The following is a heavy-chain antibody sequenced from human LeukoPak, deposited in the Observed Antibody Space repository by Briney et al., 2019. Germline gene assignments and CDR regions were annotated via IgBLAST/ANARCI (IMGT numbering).Heavy chain of an antibody. J-gene: IGHJ4*02. V-gene: IGHV3-23*01. CDR2: ISGSGGST. CDR3: ARDPDWGGKYYFDY. CDR1: GFTFSSYA. D-gene: IGHD7-27*01. Sequence: GGSLRLSCAASGFTFSSYAMSWVRQAPGKGLEWVSAISGSGGSTYYADSVKGRFTISRDNSKNTLYLQMNSLRAEDTAVYYCARDPDWGGKYYFDYWGQGTLVTVSS.